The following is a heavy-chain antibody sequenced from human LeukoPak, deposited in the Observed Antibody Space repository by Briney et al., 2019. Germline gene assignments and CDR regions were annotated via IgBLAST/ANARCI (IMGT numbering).Heavy chain of an antibody. CDR3: ATHQLHLVGATTFVLRD. J-gene: IGHJ4*02. Sequence: SETLPLTCTASGGSISSYYWSWIRQPPGKGLEWIGYIYYSGSTNYNPSLKSRVTISVDTSKIQFSLKLSSVTAADTAVYYCATHQLHLVGATTFVLRDWGQGTLVTVSS. CDR1: GGSISSYY. CDR2: IYYSGST. V-gene: IGHV4-59*08. D-gene: IGHD1-26*01.